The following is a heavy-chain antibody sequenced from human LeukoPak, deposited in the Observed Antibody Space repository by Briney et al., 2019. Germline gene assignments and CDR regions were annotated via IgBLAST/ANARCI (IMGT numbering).Heavy chain of an antibody. J-gene: IGHJ4*02. CDR1: GYTFTSYG. Sequence: ASVKVSCEASGYTFTSYGISWVRQAPGQGLEWMGWISAYNGNTNYAQKLQGRVTMTTDTSTSTAYMELSSLRSEDTAVYYCASRVGALSWYFDYWGQGTLVTVSS. CDR3: ASRVGALSWYFDY. CDR2: ISAYNGNT. D-gene: IGHD1-26*01. V-gene: IGHV1-18*01.